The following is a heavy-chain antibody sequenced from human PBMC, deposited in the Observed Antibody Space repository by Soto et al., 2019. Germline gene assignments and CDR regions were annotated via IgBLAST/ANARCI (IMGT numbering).Heavy chain of an antibody. CDR2: ISYDGINR. J-gene: IGHJ6*02. V-gene: IGHV3-30*18. CDR1: GFTFISYG. CDR3: AKEGHYDFWSGYYPPPGYYYGMDV. D-gene: IGHD3-3*01. Sequence: GGSLRLSCAASGFTFISYGMHWVRQAPGKGLEWVAVISYDGINRYYVDSVKGRFTISRDNSKNTLYLQMNSLRAEDTAVYYCAKEGHYDFWSGYYPPPGYYYGMDVWGQGTTVTVSS.